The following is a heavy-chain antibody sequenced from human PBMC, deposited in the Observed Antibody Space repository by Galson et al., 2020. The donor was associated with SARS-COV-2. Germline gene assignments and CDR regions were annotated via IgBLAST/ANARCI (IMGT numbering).Heavy chain of an antibody. J-gene: IGHJ6*03. CDR1: GGTFSSYA. CDR2: IIPIFGAA. D-gene: IGHD3-22*01. Sequence: SVKVSCKASGGTFSSYAVTWVRQAPGQGLEWMGSIIPIFGAAVYAQKFQGIVTITADESTSTVHMELSSLRSEDTAVYYCAREMWDSSGYFDYYYYYMDVWGKGTTVTVSS. CDR3: AREMWDSSGYFDYYYYYMDV. V-gene: IGHV1-69*13.